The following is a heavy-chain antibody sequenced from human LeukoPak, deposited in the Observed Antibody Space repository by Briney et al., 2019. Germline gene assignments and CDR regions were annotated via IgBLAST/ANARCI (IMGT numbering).Heavy chain of an antibody. D-gene: IGHD6-19*01. V-gene: IGHV4-59*01. CDR1: GGSISSYY. Sequence: SETLSLTCTVSGGSISSYYWSWIRQPPGKGLGWTGYISDSGSTNYSPSLKSRLTISVDTSKNQFSLRLTSVTAADTAVYYCARTRYSSGWFFDYWGQGTLVTVSS. J-gene: IGHJ4*02. CDR3: ARTRYSSGWFFDY. CDR2: ISDSGST.